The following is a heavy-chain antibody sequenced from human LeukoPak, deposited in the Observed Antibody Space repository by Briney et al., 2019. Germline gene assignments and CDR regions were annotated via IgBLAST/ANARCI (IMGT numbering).Heavy chain of an antibody. CDR2: ISRSGSSSI. D-gene: IGHD1-26*01. CDR3: ARIVGGINEEFDY. CDR1: GFTFSNYS. V-gene: IGHV3-48*04. J-gene: IGHJ4*02. Sequence: GGSLRLSCVASGFTFSNYSLNWVRQAPGKGLEWVSYISRSGSSSIYYADSVKGRFTISRDNAKNSLYLQMSSLRVEDTAVYYCARIVGGINEEFDYWGQGTLVTVSS.